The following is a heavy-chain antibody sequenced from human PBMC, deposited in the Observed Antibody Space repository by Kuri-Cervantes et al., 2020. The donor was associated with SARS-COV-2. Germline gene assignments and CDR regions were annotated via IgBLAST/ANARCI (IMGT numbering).Heavy chain of an antibody. J-gene: IGHJ4*02. V-gene: IGHV4-39*01. Sequence: ESLKISCTVSGDSVSNDVYYWGWVRQSPGKGLEWIASVFYRGTTHYNPSLKSRVTMSVDTSSNQFSLKLSSVTAADTAVYYCAGRDYDSSGHTTGNVYWGQGTLVTVSS. D-gene: IGHD3-22*01. CDR2: VFYRGTT. CDR3: AGRDYDSSGHTTGNVY. CDR1: GDSVSNDVYY.